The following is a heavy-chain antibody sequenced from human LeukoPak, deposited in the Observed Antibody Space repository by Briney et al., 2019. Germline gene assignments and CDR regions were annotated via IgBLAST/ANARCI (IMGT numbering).Heavy chain of an antibody. Sequence: ASVKVSCKVSGYTLTELSMHWVRQAPGKGLEWMGGFDPEDGETIYAQKFQGRVTMTEDTSTDTAYMELSRLRSDDTAVYYCARATAAAAGMVYTFDIWGQGTMVTVSS. CDR1: GYTLTELS. CDR3: ARATAAAAGMVYTFDI. J-gene: IGHJ3*02. D-gene: IGHD6-13*01. V-gene: IGHV1-24*01. CDR2: FDPEDGET.